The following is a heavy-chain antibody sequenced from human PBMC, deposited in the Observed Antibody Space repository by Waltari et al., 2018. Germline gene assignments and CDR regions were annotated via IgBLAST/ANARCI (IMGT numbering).Heavy chain of an antibody. CDR3: ARTYGGTTFDY. J-gene: IGHJ4*02. Sequence: QLQLQESGPGLVKPSETLSLTCTVSGGSISSSSYSWGWIRQPPGKGLEWIGSIYYSGSTYYNPSLKSRVTISVDTSKNQFSLKLSSVTAADTAVYYCARTYGGTTFDYWGQGTLVTVSS. V-gene: IGHV4-39*01. D-gene: IGHD1-7*01. CDR1: GGSISSSSYS. CDR2: IYYSGST.